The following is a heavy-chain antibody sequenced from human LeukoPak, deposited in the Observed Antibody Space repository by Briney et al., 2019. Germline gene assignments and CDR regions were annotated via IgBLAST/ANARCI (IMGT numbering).Heavy chain of an antibody. J-gene: IGHJ4*02. CDR3: AKGDRGYSYGSFDY. Sequence: GGSLRLSCAASGFTFSSYGMHWVRQAPGKGLEWVTFIRYDGSNKYYAESVKGRFTISRDNSKNTLYLQMNSLRAEDTAVYYCAKGDRGYSYGSFDYWGQGTLVTVSS. CDR2: IRYDGSNK. D-gene: IGHD5-18*01. CDR1: GFTFSSYG. V-gene: IGHV3-30*02.